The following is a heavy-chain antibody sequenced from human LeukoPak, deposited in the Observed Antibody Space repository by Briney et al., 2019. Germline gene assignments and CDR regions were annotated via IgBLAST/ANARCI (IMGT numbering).Heavy chain of an antibody. CDR3: ARDRGGRYYYMDV. CDR1: GFTFSSYW. D-gene: IGHD3-10*01. V-gene: IGHV3-7*01. CDR2: IKQDGSEK. J-gene: IGHJ6*03. Sequence: GGSLRLSCAASGFTFSSYWMSWVRQAPGKGLEWVANIKQDGSEKYYVDSVKGRFTISRDNAKNSLYLQMNNLRVEDTAVYYCARDRGGRYYYMDVWGKGTTVTVSS.